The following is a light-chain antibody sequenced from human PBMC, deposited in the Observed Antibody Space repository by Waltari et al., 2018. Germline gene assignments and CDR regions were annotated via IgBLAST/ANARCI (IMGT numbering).Light chain of an antibody. CDR2: LGS. J-gene: IGKJ3*01. Sequence: DIVMTQSPRSLPVTPGEPASIPCRSSQSLLHSNGYNYLDWYLQKPGQSPQLLIYLGSNRASGVPDRFSGSGSGTDFTLKISRVEAEDVGVYYCMQALQTPITFGPGTKVDIK. CDR1: QSLLHSNGYNY. V-gene: IGKV2-28*01. CDR3: MQALQTPIT.